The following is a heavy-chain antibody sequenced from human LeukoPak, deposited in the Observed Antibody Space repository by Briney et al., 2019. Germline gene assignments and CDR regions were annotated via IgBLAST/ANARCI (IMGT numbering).Heavy chain of an antibody. CDR2: IYYSGST. CDR3: ARLPIMVGAPRHFQD. Sequence: SETLSLTCTVSGGSISSSSYYWGWIRQPPGKGLEWIGSIYYSGSTYDNPSLKSRVTISLDTSKNQFSLKLSSVTAADTAVYYCARLPIMVGAPRHFQDWGQGTLVIVSS. V-gene: IGHV4-39*01. CDR1: GGSISSSSYY. J-gene: IGHJ1*01. D-gene: IGHD1-26*01.